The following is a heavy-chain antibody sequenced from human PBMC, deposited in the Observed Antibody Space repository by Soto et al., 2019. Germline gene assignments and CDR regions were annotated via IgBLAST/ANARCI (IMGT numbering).Heavy chain of an antibody. V-gene: IGHV4-39*01. CDR1: GGSISSSSYY. Sequence: PSETLSLTCTVSGGSISSSSYYWGWIRQPPGKGLEWIGSIYYSGSTYYNPSLKSRVTISVDTSKNQFSLKLSSVTAADTAVYYCARTIPDVVVTASDFDYWGQGTLVTVSS. J-gene: IGHJ4*02. CDR3: ARTIPDVVVTASDFDY. CDR2: IYYSGST. D-gene: IGHD2-21*02.